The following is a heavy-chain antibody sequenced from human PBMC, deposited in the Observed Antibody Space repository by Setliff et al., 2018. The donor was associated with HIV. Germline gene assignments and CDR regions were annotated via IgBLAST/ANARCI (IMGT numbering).Heavy chain of an antibody. CDR1: GDSISSGNYY. D-gene: IGHD1-26*01. V-gene: IGHV4-61*01. CDR3: ATYSAGEGGRGY. J-gene: IGHJ4*02. Sequence: PSETLSLTCTVSGDSISSGNYYWSWIRQPPGKGLEWIGHVYTTGGTNYNPSLESRLTISVDTSKNQFSLRLSSVTAADTAVYYCATYSAGEGGRGYWGQGRLVTVSS. CDR2: VYTTGGT.